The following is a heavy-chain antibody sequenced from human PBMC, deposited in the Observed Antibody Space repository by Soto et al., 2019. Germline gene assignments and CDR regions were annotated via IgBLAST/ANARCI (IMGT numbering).Heavy chain of an antibody. Sequence: QVQLVQSGAEVRKPGSSVKVSCKASGGTFSRHAISWVRQAPGQGLEWMGGIIPIFGTANHAQKFQGRVTIIADESTSTVYMELSSLRSEDTAMYYCARDLRPVLRFLEWLLNPPDAFDIWGQGTMVTVSS. CDR2: IIPIFGTA. V-gene: IGHV1-69*01. CDR3: ARDLRPVLRFLEWLLNPPDAFDI. CDR1: GGTFSRHA. J-gene: IGHJ3*02. D-gene: IGHD3-3*01.